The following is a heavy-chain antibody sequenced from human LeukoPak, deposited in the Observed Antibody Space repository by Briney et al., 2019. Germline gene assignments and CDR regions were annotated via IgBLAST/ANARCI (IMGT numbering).Heavy chain of an antibody. V-gene: IGHV3-23*01. CDR3: ANAVGTMVRGVIIIGYFDY. Sequence: PGGSLRLSCAASGFTFSNYAMSWVRQAPGKGLEWVSAISGSGSSTYYAHSVNGRFTISRDNSKNTLYLHMNSLGAEDTAVYYCANAVGTMVRGVIIIGYFDYWGQGTLVTVSS. CDR2: ISGSGSST. D-gene: IGHD3-10*01. J-gene: IGHJ4*02. CDR1: GFTFSNYA.